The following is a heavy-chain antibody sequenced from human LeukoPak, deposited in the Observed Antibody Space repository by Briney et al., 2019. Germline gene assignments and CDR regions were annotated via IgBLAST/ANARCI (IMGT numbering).Heavy chain of an antibody. J-gene: IGHJ1*01. CDR3: TSWGDTTAEYFQR. D-gene: IGHD2-21*02. V-gene: IGHV3-7*01. CDR2: INPDGRDT. CDR1: GFTFNRCW. Sequence: LGGSLRLSCVVSGFTFNRCWMNWVRQAPGKGLEWVAHINPDGRDTYYVESVKGRFTISRDNAQNSMYPQMNSLRVEDTAVYYCTSWGDTTAEYFQRWGQGTLVTVSS.